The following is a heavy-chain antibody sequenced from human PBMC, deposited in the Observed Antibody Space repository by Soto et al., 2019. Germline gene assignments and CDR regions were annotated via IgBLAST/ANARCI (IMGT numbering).Heavy chain of an antibody. CDR1: GGSVSSGCCY. Sequence: QLQLQESGPGLVKPSETLSLTCTVSGGSVSSGCCYWGWIRQPPGKGLEWIGSIYHDGSTYYNPSLNSRVTISADMSKNQFSLKLRSVTAADTAVYYCARLNSRYDYSNYDGDYWGQGTLVTVSS. CDR3: ARLNSRYDYSNYDGDY. D-gene: IGHD4-4*01. CDR2: IYHDGST. V-gene: IGHV4-39*01. J-gene: IGHJ4*02.